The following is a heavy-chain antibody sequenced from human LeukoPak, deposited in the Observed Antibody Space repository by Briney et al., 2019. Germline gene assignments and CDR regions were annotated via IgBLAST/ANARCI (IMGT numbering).Heavy chain of an antibody. D-gene: IGHD7-27*01. CDR3: AKVQLGIGVDY. CDR1: GFSFSSYA. V-gene: IGHV3-23*01. CDR2: ISDGGSRA. J-gene: IGHJ4*02. Sequence: GGSLRLSCAASGFSFSSYAVSWVRQAPGRGLEWVSGISDGGSRAYYADSVKGRFTISRDDSKNTLYLQMNSLRAEDTAVYYCAKVQLGIGVDYWGQGTLVTVSS.